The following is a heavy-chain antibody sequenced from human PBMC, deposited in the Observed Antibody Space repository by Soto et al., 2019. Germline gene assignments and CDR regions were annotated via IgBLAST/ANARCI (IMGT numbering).Heavy chain of an antibody. J-gene: IGHJ6*02. CDR2: IIPIFGTA. V-gene: IGHV1-69*13. D-gene: IGHD3-3*01. Sequence: ASVKVSCKASGGTFSSYAISWVRQAPGQGLEWMGGIIPIFGTANYAQKFQGRVTITADESTSTAYMELSSLRSEDTAVYYCAREEWRGYYYYGMDVWGQGTTVTVSS. CDR3: AREEWRGYYYYGMDV. CDR1: GGTFSSYA.